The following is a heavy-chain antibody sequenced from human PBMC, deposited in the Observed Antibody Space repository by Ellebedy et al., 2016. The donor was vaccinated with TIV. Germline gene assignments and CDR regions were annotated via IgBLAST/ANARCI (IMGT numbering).Heavy chain of an antibody. D-gene: IGHD5-24*01. CDR1: GFTFSSYA. J-gene: IGHJ4*02. V-gene: IGHV3-30-3*01. CDR3: ARENVEMATIGDY. Sequence: GESLKISCAASGFTFSSYAMHWVRQAPGKGLEWVAVISYDGSNKYYADSVKGRFTISRDNSKNTLYLQMNSLRAEDTAVYYCARENVEMATIGDYWGQGTLVTVSS. CDR2: ISYDGSNK.